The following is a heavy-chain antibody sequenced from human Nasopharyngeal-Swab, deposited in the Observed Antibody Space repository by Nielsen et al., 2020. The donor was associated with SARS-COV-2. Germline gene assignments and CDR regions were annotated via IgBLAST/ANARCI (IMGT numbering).Heavy chain of an antibody. D-gene: IGHD3-16*01. Sequence: GESLKISCAASGVTFSSYDMHWVRQAKVKGLEWVSAIGTAADTYYSDSVKGRFTMSRENAKNSVYLEMNNLGAGDTAVYYCARAGVACPGEHCYSYYYYGMDIWGQGTTVTVSS. CDR3: ARAGVACPGEHCYSYYYYGMDI. CDR1: GVTFSSYD. J-gene: IGHJ6*02. CDR2: IGTAADT. V-gene: IGHV3-13*01.